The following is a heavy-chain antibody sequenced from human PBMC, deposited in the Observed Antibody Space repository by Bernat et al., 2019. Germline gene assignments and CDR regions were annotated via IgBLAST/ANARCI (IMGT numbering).Heavy chain of an antibody. V-gene: IGHV3-33*01. CDR3: AREGHYLLYYYYGMDV. D-gene: IGHD3-16*01. CDR1: GFTFSSYG. J-gene: IGHJ6*02. CDR2: IWYDGSNK. Sequence: QVQLVESGGGVVQPGRSLRLSCAASGFTFSSYGMHWVRQAPGKGLGWVAVIWYDGSNKYYADSVKGRFTISRDNSKNTLYLQMNSLRAEDTAVYYCAREGHYLLYYYYGMDVWGQGTTVTVSS.